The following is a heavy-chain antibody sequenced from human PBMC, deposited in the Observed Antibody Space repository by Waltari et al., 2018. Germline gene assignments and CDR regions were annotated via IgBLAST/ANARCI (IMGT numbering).Heavy chain of an antibody. J-gene: IGHJ4*02. CDR1: GFTFTDYY. CDR3: ATGREQLAHFDH. V-gene: IGHV1-69-2*01. Sequence: DVQLVQSGAEVKKPGATVKISCKISGFTFTDYYIHWVQQAPGKGLKWVGLVDPEDGETVYAGNFQGRVTITAGTLTDTAFMEVDTLRSEDTAVYYCATGREQLAHFDHWGQGTLVTVSS. CDR2: VDPEDGET. D-gene: IGHD6-6*01.